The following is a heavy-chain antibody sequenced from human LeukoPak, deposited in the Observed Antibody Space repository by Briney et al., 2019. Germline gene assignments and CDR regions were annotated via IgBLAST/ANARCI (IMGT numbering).Heavy chain of an antibody. J-gene: IGHJ4*02. V-gene: IGHV3-48*03. CDR2: ISSSGGIT. CDR3: AKGSIPVWFGELFYDY. Sequence: GGSLRLSCSASGFTFSSYEMNWVRQAPGKGLEWVSYISSSGGITYYADSVKGRFTVSRDNAKNSLYLQMSSLRAEDTAVYYCAKGSIPVWFGELFYDYWGQGTLVTVSS. D-gene: IGHD3-10*01. CDR1: GFTFSSYE.